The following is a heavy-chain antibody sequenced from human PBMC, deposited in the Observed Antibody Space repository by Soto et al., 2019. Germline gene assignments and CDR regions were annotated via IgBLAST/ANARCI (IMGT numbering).Heavy chain of an antibody. J-gene: IGHJ6*02. CDR3: ARVRQQLDLYYYGMDV. CDR1: GYTFTSYG. CDR2: ISAYNGNT. D-gene: IGHD6-13*01. V-gene: IGHV1-18*04. Sequence: ASVKVSCKASGYTFTSYGISWVRQAPGQGLEWMGLISAYNGNTNYAQKLQGRVTMTTDTSTSTAYMELRSLRSDDTAVYYCARVRQQLDLYYYGMDVWGQGTTVTVSS.